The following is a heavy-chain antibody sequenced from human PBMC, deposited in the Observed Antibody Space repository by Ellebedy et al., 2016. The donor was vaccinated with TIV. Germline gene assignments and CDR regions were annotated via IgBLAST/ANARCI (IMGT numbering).Heavy chain of an antibody. CDR2: ISSDGSNK. Sequence: GESLKISCVASGFTFRSHGIYWVRQAPSKGLEWVAVISSDGSNKYYADSVKGRFTISRDNSKNTLYLQMNSLRTDDMAVYYCARGGSSGSSDYWGQGTLVTVSS. CDR3: ARGGSSGSSDY. CDR1: GFTFRSHG. J-gene: IGHJ4*02. D-gene: IGHD3-10*01. V-gene: IGHV3-30*03.